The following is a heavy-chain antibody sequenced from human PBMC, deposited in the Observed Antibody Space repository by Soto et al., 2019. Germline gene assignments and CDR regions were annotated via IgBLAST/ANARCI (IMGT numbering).Heavy chain of an antibody. CDR2: IYYTGST. V-gene: IGHV4-59*07. D-gene: IGHD3-16*02. J-gene: IGHJ4*02. CDR1: GGPISSYY. CDR3: ARAFGSTMPSLF. Sequence: PSYTLSLTCTVSGGPISSYYWSWIRQPPGKGLEWIGYIYYTGSTNYNPSLKSRVTISVDTSKNQFSLKLSSVTAADTAVYYCARAFGSTMPSLFWGQGTLVTVSS.